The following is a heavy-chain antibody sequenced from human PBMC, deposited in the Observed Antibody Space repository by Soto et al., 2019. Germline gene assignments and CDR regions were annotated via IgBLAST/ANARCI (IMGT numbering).Heavy chain of an antibody. J-gene: IGHJ4*02. V-gene: IGHV5-10-1*01. CDR1: GYRFTIYC. CDR3: ARSGNYYSPLFDY. D-gene: IGHD1-7*01. Sequence: GESLKISCHASGYRFTIYCITWVLQMPGKGLEWMGRIDPTDSYTDYSPSFQGHVTISADKSITTAYLQWSDLKASDTAMYYCARSGNYYSPLFDYWGQGTLVTVSS. CDR2: IDPTDSYT.